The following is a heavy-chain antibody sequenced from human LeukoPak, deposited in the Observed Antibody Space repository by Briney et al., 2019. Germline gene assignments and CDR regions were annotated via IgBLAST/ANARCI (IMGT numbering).Heavy chain of an antibody. CDR1: GYTFTGQY. Sequence: ASVKVSCKTSGYTFTGQYLHWVRQAPGQGLEWMGWINPSSGGTKSAQKFQGRVIMTRDTSISTAYMELRSLSSDDTAVYYCAKGLQLHLGELFPFAEFFQPWGQGTLVTVFS. J-gene: IGHJ1*01. D-gene: IGHD3-16*01. V-gene: IGHV1-2*02. CDR3: AKGLQLHLGELFPFAEFFQP. CDR2: INPSSGGT.